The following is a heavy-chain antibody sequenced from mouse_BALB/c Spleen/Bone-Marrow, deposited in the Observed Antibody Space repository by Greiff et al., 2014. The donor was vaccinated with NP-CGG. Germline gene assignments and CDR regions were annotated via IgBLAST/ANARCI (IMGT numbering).Heavy chain of an antibody. V-gene: IGHV1-14*01. Sequence: VQLQPSGPELVKPGASVKMSCKASGYTFSSYVMHWVKQKPGQGLEWIGGINPYNDGTKYNEKFKGKATLTSDKSSSTAYMELSSLTSEDSAVYYCARRRDDGYDRWDYWGQGTTLTVSS. D-gene: IGHD2-2*01. CDR3: ARRRDDGYDRWDY. CDR1: GYTFSSYV. J-gene: IGHJ2*01. CDR2: INPYNDGT.